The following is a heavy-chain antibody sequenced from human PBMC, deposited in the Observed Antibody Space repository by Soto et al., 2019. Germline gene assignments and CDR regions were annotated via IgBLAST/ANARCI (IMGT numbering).Heavy chain of an antibody. V-gene: IGHV4-38-2*01. Sequence: SETLSLPCAVSGYSISSGYYWGWIRQPPGKGLEWIGSIYHSGSTYYNPSLKSRVTISVDTSKNRFSLKLSSVTAADTAVYYFAGAFFGVVTYGMDVWGQGTTVTVSS. CDR1: GYSISSGYY. CDR3: AGAFFGVVTYGMDV. CDR2: IYHSGST. J-gene: IGHJ6*01. D-gene: IGHD3-3*01.